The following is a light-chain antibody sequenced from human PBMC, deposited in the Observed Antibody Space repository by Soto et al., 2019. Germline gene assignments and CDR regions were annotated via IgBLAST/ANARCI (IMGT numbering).Light chain of an antibody. Sequence: QSVLTQSPSASASLGASVKLTCTLSSGHSNYVIAWHQQQPEKGPRYLMKLNSAGSHSKGDGIPDRFSGSSSGAERYLTISSLQSEDEADYYCQTWDTGIRVFGGGTQLTVL. CDR3: QTWDTGIRV. J-gene: IGLJ2*01. V-gene: IGLV4-69*01. CDR1: SGHSNYV. CDR2: LNSAGSH.